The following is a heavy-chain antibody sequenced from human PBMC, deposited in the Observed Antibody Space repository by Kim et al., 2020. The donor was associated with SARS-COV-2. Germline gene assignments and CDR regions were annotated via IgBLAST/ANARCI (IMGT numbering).Heavy chain of an antibody. CDR1: GGSISSDY. V-gene: IGHV4-59*13. CDR2: IYYSGTT. J-gene: IGHJ6*02. Sequence: SETLSLTCTVSGGSISSDYWSWIRQPPGKGLEWIGDIYYSGTTYYNPSLKSRVTMSIDTSKNQFSLRLTSVTAADTAVYFCARDLTVTGFYYNGMDVWG. D-gene: IGHD4-17*01. CDR3: ARDLTVTGFYYNGMDV.